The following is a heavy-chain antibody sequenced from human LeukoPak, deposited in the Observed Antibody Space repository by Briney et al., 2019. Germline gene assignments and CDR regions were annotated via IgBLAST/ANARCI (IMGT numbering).Heavy chain of an antibody. J-gene: IGHJ6*03. CDR3: ARGRYMDV. CDR1: GFTFSTNN. Sequence: GESLRLSCVASGFTFSTNNMNWVRQAPGKGLEWISYISSSSSTIFYADSVKGRSTISRDNAKNSLFLQMSSLRAEDSAVYYCARGRYMDVWGKGTTVTVSS. V-gene: IGHV3-48*01. CDR2: ISSSSSTI.